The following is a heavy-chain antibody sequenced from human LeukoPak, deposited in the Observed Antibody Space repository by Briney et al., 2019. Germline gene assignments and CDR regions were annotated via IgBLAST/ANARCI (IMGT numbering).Heavy chain of an antibody. V-gene: IGHV4-30-2*01. CDR2: IYHSGST. J-gene: IGHJ4*02. Sequence: SETLSLTCAVSGGSISSGGYSWSWIRQPPGKGLEWIAYIYHSGSTYYNPSLKSRVTILVDRSKNQFSLKLNSVTAADTAVYYCARVGDLGQQLATYFDYWGQGTLVTVSS. CDR3: ARVGDLGQQLATYFDY. D-gene: IGHD5-12*01. CDR1: GGSISSGGYS.